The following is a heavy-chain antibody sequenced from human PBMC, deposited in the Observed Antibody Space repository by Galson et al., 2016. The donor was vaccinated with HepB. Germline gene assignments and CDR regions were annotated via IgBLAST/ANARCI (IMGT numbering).Heavy chain of an antibody. CDR1: GGTLNNYA. CDR3: ARGRGKFCYFDL. J-gene: IGHJ2*01. CDR2: IIPAFGTP. V-gene: IGHV1-69*06. Sequence: SVKVSCKASGGTLNNYAFSWTRQAPGQGLEWMGGIIPAFGTPTHAQKFQGRLTISADRSTSTAYLELNSLKSEDTAVYYFARGRGKFCYFDLWGRGTLVSVSS. D-gene: IGHD3-16*01.